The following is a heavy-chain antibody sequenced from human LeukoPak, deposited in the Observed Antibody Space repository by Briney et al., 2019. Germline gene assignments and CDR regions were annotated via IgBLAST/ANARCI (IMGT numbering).Heavy chain of an antibody. Sequence: SETLSLTCAVSGASIRNTSFYWGWIRQPPGKGLQWIASIYSSGTTYYNPSLKSRVTISVDTSKNQFSLKLSSVTAADTAVYYCASPGYGGNSGVIDYWGQGTLVTVSS. D-gene: IGHD4-23*01. CDR2: IYSSGTT. J-gene: IGHJ4*02. CDR1: GASIRNTSFY. CDR3: ASPGYGGNSGVIDY. V-gene: IGHV4-39*01.